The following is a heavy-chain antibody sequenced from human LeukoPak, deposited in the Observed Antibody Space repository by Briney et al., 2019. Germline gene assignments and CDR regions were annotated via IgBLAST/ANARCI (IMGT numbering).Heavy chain of an antibody. CDR3: ARDQSGFGGHNNDALDT. CDR1: GGSISNYY. CDR2: VYASGST. J-gene: IGHJ3*02. Sequence: SETLSLTCTVSGGSISNYYWNWIRQPAGKGLEWVGRVYASGSTRYNPSFNSRVTMSAETSKNQVSLKMTSVTAADTAVYFCARDQSGFGGHNNDALDTWGQGTMVTVSS. V-gene: IGHV4-4*07. D-gene: IGHD3-16*01.